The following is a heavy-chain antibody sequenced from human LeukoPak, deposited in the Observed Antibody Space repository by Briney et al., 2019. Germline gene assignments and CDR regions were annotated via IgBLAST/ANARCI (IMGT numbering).Heavy chain of an antibody. CDR2: IIPIFGTA. V-gene: IGHV1-69*01. CDR1: GGTFSSYA. CDR3: ARVSLGNEPGSPQNYYYYGMDV. Sequence: SVEVSCKASGGTFSSYAISWVRQATGQGLEWMGGIIPIFGTANYAQKFQGRVTITADESTSTAYMELSSLRSEDTAVYYCARVSLGNEPGSPQNYYYYGMDVWGQGTTVTVSS. J-gene: IGHJ6*02.